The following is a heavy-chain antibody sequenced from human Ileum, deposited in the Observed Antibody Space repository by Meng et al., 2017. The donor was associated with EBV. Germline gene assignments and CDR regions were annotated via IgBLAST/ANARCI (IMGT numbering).Heavy chain of an antibody. D-gene: IGHD4-17*01. Sequence: GEVKPSRAQPHTSSFSYHSTCGGIQWWVRVPQPPGKELEWVMSFDDDKSTIHNPSRKLRVTIDSDTSKDHFSLKMSSLAATDTDVYYCARRYYGDPFDNWGQGTLVTVSS. CDR1: YHSTCGGIQW. CDR3: ARRYYGDPFDN. V-gene: IGHV4-39*02. J-gene: IGHJ4*02. CDR2: FDDDKST.